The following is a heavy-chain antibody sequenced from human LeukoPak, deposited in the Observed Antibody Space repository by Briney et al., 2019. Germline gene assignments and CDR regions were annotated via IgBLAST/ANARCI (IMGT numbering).Heavy chain of an antibody. D-gene: IGHD3-22*01. V-gene: IGHV1-18*01. Sequence: AAVKVSCKASGYTFTSYGIRWVRQAPGQRLEWMGLNSAYIVNTNYAQKLQRRVTITTDTSTRTAYMELRSLRSDDTAVYYCARDYYDSSGSNDYWGQGTLVTVSS. CDR1: GYTFTSYG. CDR3: ARDYYDSSGSNDY. CDR2: NSAYIVNT. J-gene: IGHJ4*02.